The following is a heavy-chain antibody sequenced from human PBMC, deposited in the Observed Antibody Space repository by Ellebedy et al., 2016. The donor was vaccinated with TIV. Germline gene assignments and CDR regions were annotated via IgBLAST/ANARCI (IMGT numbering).Heavy chain of an antibody. J-gene: IGHJ4*02. CDR2: ISYDGSNK. CDR3: AKDPGGITIFGVVIDY. D-gene: IGHD3-3*01. V-gene: IGHV3-30*18. CDR1: GFTFSSYG. Sequence: GESLKISXAASGFTFSSYGMHWVCQAPGKGLEWVAVISYDGSNKYYADSVKGRFTISRDNSKNTLYLQMNSLRAEDTAVYYCAKDPGGITIFGVVIDYWGQGTLVTVSS.